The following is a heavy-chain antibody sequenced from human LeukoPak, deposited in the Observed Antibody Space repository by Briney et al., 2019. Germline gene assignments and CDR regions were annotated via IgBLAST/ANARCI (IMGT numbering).Heavy chain of an antibody. CDR3: ARQGGLDGSGEDY. V-gene: IGHV5-51*01. CDR2: IYPGDSDT. D-gene: IGHD3-10*01. Sequence: GESLKISCKGSGYTFTKYWIGWVRQMPGKGLEWMGIIYPGDSDTRYSPSFQGQVTISADKSISTAYLQWSSLKASDTAMYYCARQGGLDGSGEDYWGQGTLVTVSS. CDR1: GYTFTKYW. J-gene: IGHJ4*02.